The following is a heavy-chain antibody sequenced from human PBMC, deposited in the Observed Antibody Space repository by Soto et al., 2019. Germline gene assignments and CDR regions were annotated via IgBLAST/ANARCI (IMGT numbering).Heavy chain of an antibody. V-gene: IGHV4-31*03. CDR3: ASLVVQAAMVDY. CDR1: GVSISSGGYY. CDR2: IYYSGST. D-gene: IGHD2-2*01. J-gene: IGHJ4*02. Sequence: PSETLSLTCTVSGVSISSGGYYLSWLSKHPGKGLEWIGYIYYSGSTYYNPSLKSRVTISVDTSKNQFSLKLSSVTAADTAVYYCASLVVQAAMVDYWGQGTLVTVSS.